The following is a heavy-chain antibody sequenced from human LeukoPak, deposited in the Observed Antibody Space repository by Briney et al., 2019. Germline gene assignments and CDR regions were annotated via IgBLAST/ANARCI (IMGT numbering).Heavy chain of an antibody. CDR2: VFYSGST. V-gene: IGHV4-39*01. J-gene: IGHJ4*02. D-gene: IGHD2-15*01. CDR3: ARLWSTDCSGGSCPHQPNY. Sequence: SEPLSLTCTVSGGSVSSSSYHWGWIRQPPGKGLEWIGSVFYSGSTYYNPSLKSRVTMSVDTSKNQFSLKLSSVIAADTAVYYCARLWSTDCSGGSCPHQPNYWGQGTLVTVSS. CDR1: GGSVSSSSYH.